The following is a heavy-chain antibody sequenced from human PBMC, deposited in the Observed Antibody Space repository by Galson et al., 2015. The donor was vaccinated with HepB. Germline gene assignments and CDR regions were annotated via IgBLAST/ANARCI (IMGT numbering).Heavy chain of an antibody. V-gene: IGHV3-30*03. CDR2: ISYDGSNK. CDR1: GFTFSSYG. Sequence: SLRLSCAASGFTFSSYGMHWVRQAPGKGLEWVAVISYDGSNKYYADSVKGRFTISRDNSKNTLYLQMNSLRAEDTAVYYCAGASYFDYWGQGTLVTVSS. CDR3: AGASYFDY. J-gene: IGHJ4*02.